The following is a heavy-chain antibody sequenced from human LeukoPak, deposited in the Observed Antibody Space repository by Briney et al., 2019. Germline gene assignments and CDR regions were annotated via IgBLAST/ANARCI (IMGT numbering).Heavy chain of an antibody. CDR1: GYTFTSYG. V-gene: IGHV1-69*05. CDR2: IIPIFGTA. J-gene: IGHJ3*02. D-gene: IGHD2-8*01. Sequence: ASVKVSCKASGYTFTSYGISWVRQAPGQGLEWMGGIIPIFGTANYAQKFQGRVTITTDESTSTAYMELSSLRSEDTAVYYCARNPSHGQREDAFDIWGQGTMVTVSS. CDR3: ARNPSHGQREDAFDI.